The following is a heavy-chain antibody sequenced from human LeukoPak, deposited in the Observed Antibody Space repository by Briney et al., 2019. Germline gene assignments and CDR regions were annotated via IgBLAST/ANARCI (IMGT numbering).Heavy chain of an antibody. CDR3: ARLGCSGGSCYPADHFDY. J-gene: IGHJ4*02. CDR2: IYTSGST. CDR1: GGSISNGSYY. Sequence: PSETLSLTCTVSGGSISNGSYYWSWIRQPAGKGLEWIGRIYTSGSTNYNPSLKSRVTISVDTSKNQFSLKLSSVTAADTAVYYCARLGCSGGSCYPADHFDYWGQETLVTVSS. V-gene: IGHV4-61*02. D-gene: IGHD2-15*01.